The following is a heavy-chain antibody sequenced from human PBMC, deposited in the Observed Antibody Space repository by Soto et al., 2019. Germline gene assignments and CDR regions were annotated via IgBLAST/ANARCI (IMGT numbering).Heavy chain of an antibody. CDR3: ARDLGKTYYYYYYGMDV. Sequence: PGGSLRLSCAASGFTFSSYWMTWVRQVPGKGLEWVAYINPDGSAKSYASSVKGRFTLSRDNAKNSLYLQMNSLRAEDTAVYYCARDLGKTYYYYYYGMDVWGQGTTVTVSS. J-gene: IGHJ6*02. CDR1: GFTFSSYW. V-gene: IGHV3-7*03. CDR2: INPDGSAK.